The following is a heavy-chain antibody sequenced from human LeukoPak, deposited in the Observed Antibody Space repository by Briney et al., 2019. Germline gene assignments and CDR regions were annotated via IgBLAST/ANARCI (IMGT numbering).Heavy chain of an antibody. Sequence: ASVKVSCKASGYTFTSYDINWVRQATGQGLEWMGWMNPNSGNTGYAQKFQGRVTMTRDTSISTAYMELSRLRSDDTAVYYCAREVRGSSSWYDYWGQGTLVTVSS. D-gene: IGHD6-13*01. J-gene: IGHJ4*02. CDR2: MNPNSGNT. V-gene: IGHV1-8*01. CDR1: GYTFTSYD. CDR3: AREVRGSSSWYDY.